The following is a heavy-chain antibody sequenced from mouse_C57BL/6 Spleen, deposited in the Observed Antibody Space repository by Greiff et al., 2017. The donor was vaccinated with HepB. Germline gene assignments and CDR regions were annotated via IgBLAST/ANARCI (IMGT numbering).Heavy chain of an antibody. Sequence: VQLQQSGPELVKPGASVKISCKASGYSFTGYYMNWVKQSPEKSLEWIGEINPSTGGTTYNQKFKAKATLTVDKSSSTAYMQLKSLTSEYSAVYYCARLPYYDYDRGGFDDWGQGTTLTVSS. D-gene: IGHD2-4*01. CDR1: GYSFTGYY. J-gene: IGHJ2*01. V-gene: IGHV1-42*01. CDR3: ARLPYYDYDRGGFDD. CDR2: INPSTGGT.